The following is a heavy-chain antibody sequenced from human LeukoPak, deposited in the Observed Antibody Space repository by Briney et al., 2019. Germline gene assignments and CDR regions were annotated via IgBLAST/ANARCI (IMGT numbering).Heavy chain of an antibody. V-gene: IGHV1-18*01. CDR1: GYTFTSYG. Sequence: ASVKVSCKASGYTFTSYGISWVRQAPGQGLEWMGWISAYNGNTNYAQKLQGRVTMTTDTSTSTAYMELRSLRSDDTAVYYCARDSEYSSSYHAFDYWGQGTLVTVSS. CDR2: ISAYNGNT. D-gene: IGHD6-6*01. J-gene: IGHJ4*02. CDR3: ARDSEYSSSYHAFDY.